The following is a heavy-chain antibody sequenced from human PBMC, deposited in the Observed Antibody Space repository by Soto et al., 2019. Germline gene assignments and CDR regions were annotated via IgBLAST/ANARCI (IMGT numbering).Heavy chain of an antibody. CDR3: ATYCSSTSCYIDY. CDR2: ISAYNVKT. CDR1: GYTLTELS. J-gene: IGHJ4*02. Sequence: GASVKVSCKVSGYTLTELSMHWVRQAPGKGLEWMGCISAYNVKTIYAQKLQGRVTMTTDTSPSTAYMELRSLRSDDTAVYYCATYCSSTSCYIDYWGQGTLVTVSS. V-gene: IGHV1-18*01. D-gene: IGHD2-2*02.